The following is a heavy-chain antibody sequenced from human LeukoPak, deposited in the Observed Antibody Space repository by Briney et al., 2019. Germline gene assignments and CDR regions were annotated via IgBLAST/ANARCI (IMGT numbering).Heavy chain of an antibody. D-gene: IGHD4-23*01. CDR2: IYPDEFDT. CDR1: GSFFTSYW. CDR3: ARFSSPVVYYFDY. V-gene: IGHV5-51*01. Sequence: GAYLKISFKAPGSFFTSYWIGWGRPVPGKGLEWMGIIYPDEFDTRYSPSFEGQVTISADNSITTAYLQWSSLKASDTAMYYCARFSSPVVYYFDYWGQGTLVTVSS. J-gene: IGHJ4*02.